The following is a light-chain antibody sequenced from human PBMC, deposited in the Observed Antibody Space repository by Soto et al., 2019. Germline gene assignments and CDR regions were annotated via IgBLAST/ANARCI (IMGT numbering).Light chain of an antibody. CDR1: QSISSY. CDR2: AAS. V-gene: IGKV1-39*01. CDR3: PQSYSTPRT. J-gene: IGKJ1*01. Sequence: IPMNQSPSSLSASVGDRVPITCRASQSISSYLNWYQQKPGKAPKLLIYAASSLQSGVPSRFSGSGSGTDFTLTISSLQPEDFATYYCPQSYSTPRTFGQGTKVDIK.